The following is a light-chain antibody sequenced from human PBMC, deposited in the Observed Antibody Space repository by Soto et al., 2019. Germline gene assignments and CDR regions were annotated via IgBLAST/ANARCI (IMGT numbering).Light chain of an antibody. Sequence: QSVLTQSPSASGTPGRRVTISCSGSSSNIGRNTVNWYQQLPGTAPKLLIYSNNQRPSGVPDRFSASKSGSSASLAISGLQSEDEADYYCAAWDDSLNGVVFGGGTKLTVL. CDR3: AAWDDSLNGVV. V-gene: IGLV1-44*01. J-gene: IGLJ2*01. CDR2: SNN. CDR1: SSNIGRNT.